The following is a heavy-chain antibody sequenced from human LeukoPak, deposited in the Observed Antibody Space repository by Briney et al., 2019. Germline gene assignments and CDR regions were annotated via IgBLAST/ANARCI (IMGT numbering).Heavy chain of an antibody. CDR1: GLTFSSNG. V-gene: IGHV3-30*18. CDR3: AKAVGGYCSNPRCYGYGMDA. CDR2: ISYDGNDK. D-gene: IGHD2-2*01. J-gene: IGHJ6*02. Sequence: PGRSLRLSCAASGLTFSSNGMHWVRQAPGKGLEWVAVISYDGNDKDHADSVKGRFTISRDNSKNTLYLQMNSLRAEDTAVYYCAKAVGGYCSNPRCYGYGMDAGGQGTTVTVSS.